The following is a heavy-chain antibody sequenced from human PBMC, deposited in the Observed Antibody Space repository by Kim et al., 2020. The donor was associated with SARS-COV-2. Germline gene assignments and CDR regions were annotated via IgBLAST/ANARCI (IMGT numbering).Heavy chain of an antibody. J-gene: IGHJ4*02. CDR3: AREAGHNAWYFDY. CDR2: VAHDGNTK. D-gene: IGHD6-19*01. CDR1: GFSFSTYG. V-gene: IGHV3-30*12. Sequence: GGSLRLSCAASGFSFSTYGMHWVRQAPGKGLEWVAVVAHDGNTKIYADSVKGRFTVSRDNSKNTMYLQINSLRVEDTTIYYCAREAGHNAWYFDYWGQGTLVAVSS.